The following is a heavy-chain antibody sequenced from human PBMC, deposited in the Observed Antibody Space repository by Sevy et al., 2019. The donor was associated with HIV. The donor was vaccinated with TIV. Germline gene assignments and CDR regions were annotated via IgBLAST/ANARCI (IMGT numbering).Heavy chain of an antibody. CDR3: SKTPFMDFWNDYYSFYFDF. Sequence: GGSLRLSCAAAGFNFNNYAMTWVRQAPGKGLEWVSGISFSGSKTYYAESVKGRFSISRDPAKNPLDLQINNVRVEDTAVYFCSKTPFMDFWNDYYSFYFDFWGQGTLVTVSS. J-gene: IGHJ4*02. D-gene: IGHD3-3*01. CDR2: ISFSGSKT. CDR1: GFNFNNYA. V-gene: IGHV3-23*01.